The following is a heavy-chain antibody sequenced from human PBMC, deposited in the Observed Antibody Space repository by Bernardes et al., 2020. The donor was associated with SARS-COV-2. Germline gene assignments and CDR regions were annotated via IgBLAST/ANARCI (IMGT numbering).Heavy chain of an antibody. Sequence: LQLSCAASGFTFSNYWMSWVRLAPGRGLEWMSNIKEDGSTTQYVDSVKGRFTISRDNTKNVLYLQIDSLRVDDTAVYFCARDADWHFDNWGQGTLVTVS. CDR2: IKEDGSTT. CDR3: ARDADWHFDN. J-gene: IGHJ4*02. D-gene: IGHD3-9*01. V-gene: IGHV3-7*01. CDR1: GFTFSNYW.